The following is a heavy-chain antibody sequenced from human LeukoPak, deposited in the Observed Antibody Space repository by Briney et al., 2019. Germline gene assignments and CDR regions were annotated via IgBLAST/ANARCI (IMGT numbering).Heavy chain of an antibody. J-gene: IGHJ4*02. CDR2: INAGNGNT. CDR1: GYTFTSYA. Sequence: ASVNVSCKASGYTFTSYAMHWVRQAPGQRLEGMGWINAGNGNTKYSQKFQGRVTITRDTSASTAYMELSSLRSEDTAVYYCARGGYGSGSYYTGPDYWGQGTLVTVSS. D-gene: IGHD3-10*01. V-gene: IGHV1-3*01. CDR3: ARGGYGSGSYYTGPDY.